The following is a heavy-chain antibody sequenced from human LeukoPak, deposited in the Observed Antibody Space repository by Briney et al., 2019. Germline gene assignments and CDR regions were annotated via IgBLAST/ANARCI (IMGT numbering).Heavy chain of an antibody. D-gene: IGHD2-2*01. CDR3: ARPYCSSSNCPGWFDP. J-gene: IGHJ5*02. CDR2: IWYDGSQK. CDR1: GFTFGNYG. Sequence: GGSLRLSCVASGFTFGNYGMHWVRQAPGKGLEWVAVIWYDGSQKYYADSVKGRFTISRDNSKNTLYLQMNSLRAEDTGVYYCARPYCSSSNCPGWFDPWGQGTLVTVSP. V-gene: IGHV3-33*01.